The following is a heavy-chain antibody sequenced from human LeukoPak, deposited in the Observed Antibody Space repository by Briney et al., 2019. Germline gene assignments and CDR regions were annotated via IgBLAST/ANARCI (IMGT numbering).Heavy chain of an antibody. CDR2: IYYSVGT. CDR3: ASGYRGYSGYDYYYYYYYMDV. CDR1: GGSISSSSYY. J-gene: IGHJ6*03. Sequence: SETLSLTCTVSGGSISSSSYYWGWIRQPPGKELEWIGRIYYSVGTYYNPSLKSRVTRFADTSKNQFSLKLSYVTAADTAVYYCASGYRGYSGYDYYYYYYYMDVWGKGTTVTVSS. D-gene: IGHD5-12*01. V-gene: IGHV4-39*01.